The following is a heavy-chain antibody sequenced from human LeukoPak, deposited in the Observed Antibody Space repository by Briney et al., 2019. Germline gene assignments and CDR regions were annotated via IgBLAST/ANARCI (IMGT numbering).Heavy chain of an antibody. V-gene: IGHV4-39*07. J-gene: IGHJ4*02. CDR2: VYHSGST. CDR1: GGSISSSSYY. D-gene: IGHD2-2*01. Sequence: SETLSLTCTVSGGSISSSSYYWGWIRQPPGKGLEWIGTVYHSGSTYYNPSLKSRVTISVDTSKNQFSLKLSSVTAADTAVYYCARGREVVPAAIDYWGQGTLVTVSS. CDR3: ARGREVVPAAIDY.